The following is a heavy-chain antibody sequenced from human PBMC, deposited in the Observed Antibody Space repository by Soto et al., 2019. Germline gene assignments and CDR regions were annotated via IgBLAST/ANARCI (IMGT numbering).Heavy chain of an antibody. D-gene: IGHD3-10*01. J-gene: IGHJ6*02. Sequence: QVQLQESGPGRVKPSQTLSLTCTVSGGSISSGDYYWSWIRQPPGKGLEWIGYIYYSGSTYYNPSIKGRVTISVDTSKNQFSLKLSSVTAADRAVYYCAGESEDGVRGLGEVWGQGTTVTVSS. CDR1: GGSISSGDYY. V-gene: IGHV4-30-4*01. CDR3: AGESEDGVRGLGEV. CDR2: IYYSGST.